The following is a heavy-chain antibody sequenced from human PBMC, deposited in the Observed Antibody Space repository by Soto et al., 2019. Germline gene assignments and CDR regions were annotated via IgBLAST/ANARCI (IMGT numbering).Heavy chain of an antibody. CDR2: IIPMYGPA. D-gene: IGHD3-10*01. Sequence: QVPLVQSGAEVKKPGSSVTVSCKASGGTFSSYAIHWVRQAPGQGLEWMGGIIPMYGPAKYAQRFQGRVTITADESTTTVYMELTSLTSQDTAVYYCARVTSMVRGVIDNWFXXXGHGTLXTVS. V-gene: IGHV1-69*01. J-gene: IGHJ5*01. CDR3: ARVTSMVRGVIDNWFXX. CDR1: GGTFSSYA.